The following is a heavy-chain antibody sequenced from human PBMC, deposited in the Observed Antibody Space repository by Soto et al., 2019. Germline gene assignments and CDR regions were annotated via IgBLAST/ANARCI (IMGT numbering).Heavy chain of an antibody. V-gene: IGHV4-39*01. CDR3: AKLAGYCSGNSCHGDYAMDV. D-gene: IGHD2-2*01. J-gene: IGHJ6*02. CDR2: FYYSENT. Sequence: SETLSLNCRVSGGSICSKSYSWGWIRQPPGKGLEWIGTFYYSENTYYNPSLKSRVTISVDTSKNQFSLKLSSVTAADTAVYYCAKLAGYCSGNSCHGDYAMDVWGQGTTVTSP. CDR1: GGSICSKSYS.